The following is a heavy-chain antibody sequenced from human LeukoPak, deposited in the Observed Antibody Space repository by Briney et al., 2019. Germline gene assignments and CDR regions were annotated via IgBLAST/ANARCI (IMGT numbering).Heavy chain of an antibody. Sequence: PGRSLRLSCAASGFTFSSYGMHWVRQAPGKGLEWVAVIWYDGSNKYYADSVKGRFTISRDNSKNTLYLQMNSLRAEDTAVYYCAMWIQIWKFDYWGQGTLVTVSS. CDR3: AMWIQIWKFDY. CDR1: GFTFSSYG. J-gene: IGHJ4*02. CDR2: IWYDGSNK. V-gene: IGHV3-33*01. D-gene: IGHD5-18*01.